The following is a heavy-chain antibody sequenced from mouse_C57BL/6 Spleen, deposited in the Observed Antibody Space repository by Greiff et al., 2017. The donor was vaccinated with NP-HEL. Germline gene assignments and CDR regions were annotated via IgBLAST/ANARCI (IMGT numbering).Heavy chain of an antibody. Sequence: VQLQQSGPELVKPGASVKISCKASGYAFSSSWMNWVKQRPGKGLEWIGRIYPGDGDTNYNGKFKGKATLTADKSSSTAYMQLSSLTSEDSAVYFCARSDWDMIDYWGQGTTLTVSS. V-gene: IGHV1-82*01. CDR2: IYPGDGDT. J-gene: IGHJ2*01. D-gene: IGHD4-1*01. CDR1: GYAFSSSW. CDR3: ARSDWDMIDY.